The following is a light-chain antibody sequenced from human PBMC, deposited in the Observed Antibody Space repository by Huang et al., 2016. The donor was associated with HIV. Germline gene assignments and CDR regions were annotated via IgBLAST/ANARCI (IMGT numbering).Light chain of an antibody. Sequence: DIQMTQSPSSLSASVGDRVTITFRASQGISNSLAWYQNRPGKAPRLLLYAASTLGRGVPSRFSGSGSGTDYTLTISSLQPEDVATYYCQQYYTIRAFGQGTKVEIK. CDR1: QGISNS. CDR3: QQYYTIRA. V-gene: IGKV1-NL1*01. CDR2: AAS. J-gene: IGKJ1*01.